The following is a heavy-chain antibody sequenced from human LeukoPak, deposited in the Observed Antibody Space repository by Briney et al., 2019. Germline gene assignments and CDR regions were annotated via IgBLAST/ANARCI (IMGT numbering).Heavy chain of an antibody. D-gene: IGHD3-22*01. Sequence: ASVKVSCKASGYTFTSYGISWVRQAPGQGLEWMGWISAYNGNTNYAQKLQGRVTMTTDTSTSTAYMELRSLRSDDTAVYYCARAYYDSSGYYYLPDAFDIWGQGTMVTVSS. CDR2: ISAYNGNT. CDR3: ARAYYDSSGYYYLPDAFDI. J-gene: IGHJ3*02. CDR1: GYTFTSYG. V-gene: IGHV1-18*01.